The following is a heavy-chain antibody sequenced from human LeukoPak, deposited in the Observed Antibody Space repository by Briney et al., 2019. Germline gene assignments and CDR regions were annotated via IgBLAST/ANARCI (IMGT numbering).Heavy chain of an antibody. V-gene: IGHV3-23*01. CDR3: AKDPYYYDSSGYKRKDF. D-gene: IGHD3-22*01. J-gene: IGHJ4*02. CDR2: ISGSGGST. Sequence: GGSLRLSCAASGFTFSSYAMSRVRQAPGKELEWVSAISGSGGSTYYADSVKGRFTISRDNSKNTLYLQMNSLRAEDTAVYYCAKDPYYYDSSGYKRKDFWGQGTLVTVSS. CDR1: GFTFSSYA.